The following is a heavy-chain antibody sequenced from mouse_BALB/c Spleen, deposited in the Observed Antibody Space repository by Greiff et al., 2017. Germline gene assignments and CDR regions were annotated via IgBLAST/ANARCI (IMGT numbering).Heavy chain of an antibody. CDR2: IDPANGNT. CDR1: GFNIKDTY. V-gene: IGHV14-3*02. Sequence: VQLKQSGAELVKPGASVKLSCTASGFNIKDTYMHWVKQRPEQGLEWIGRIDPANGNTKYDPKFQGKATITADTSSNTAYLQLSSLTSEDTAVYYCARGGRYDGFAYWGQGTLVTVSA. D-gene: IGHD2-14*01. CDR3: ARGGRYDGFAY. J-gene: IGHJ3*01.